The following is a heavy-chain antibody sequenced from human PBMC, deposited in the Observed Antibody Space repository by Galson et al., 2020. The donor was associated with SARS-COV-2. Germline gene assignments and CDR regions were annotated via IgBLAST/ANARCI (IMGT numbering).Heavy chain of an antibody. CDR2: ISSSSSYI. D-gene: IGHD2-2*01. V-gene: IGHV3-21*01. J-gene: IGHJ4*02. CDR1: GFTFSSYS. Sequence: GESLKISCAASGFTFSSYSMNWVRQAPGKGLEWVSSISSSSSYIYYADSVKGRFTISRDNAKNSLYLQMNSLRAEDTAVYYCASIQVVPAATTEGIFDYWGQGTLVTVSS. CDR3: ASIQVVPAATTEGIFDY.